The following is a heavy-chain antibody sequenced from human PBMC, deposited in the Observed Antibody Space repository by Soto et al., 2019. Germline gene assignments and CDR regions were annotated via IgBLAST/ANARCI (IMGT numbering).Heavy chain of an antibody. V-gene: IGHV1-69*13. CDR2: IIPIFGTA. CDR1: GGTFSSYA. D-gene: IGHD2-15*01. Sequence: SVKVSCKASGGTFSSYAISWVRQAPGQGLEWMGGIIPIFGTANYAQKFQGRVTITADESTSTAYMELSSLRSEDTAVYYCARVVGYCSGGSCSNIDYWGQGTLVTAPQ. CDR3: ARVVGYCSGGSCSNIDY. J-gene: IGHJ4*02.